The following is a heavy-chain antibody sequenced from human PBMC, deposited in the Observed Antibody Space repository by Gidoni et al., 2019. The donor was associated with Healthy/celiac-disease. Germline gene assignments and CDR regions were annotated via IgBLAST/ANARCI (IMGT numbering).Heavy chain of an antibody. CDR1: GFTFSSYG. J-gene: IGHJ4*02. CDR3: ARVPAVTPYYFDY. CDR2: RWYDGSNK. V-gene: IGHV3-33*08. D-gene: IGHD4-17*01. Sequence: QVQLVESGGGVVQPGRSLRLSCAASGFTFSSYGMHWVRQAPGKGLEWVAVRWYDGSNKYYADSVKGRFTISRDNSKNTLYLQMNSLRAEDTAVYYCARVPAVTPYYFDYWGQGTLVTVSS.